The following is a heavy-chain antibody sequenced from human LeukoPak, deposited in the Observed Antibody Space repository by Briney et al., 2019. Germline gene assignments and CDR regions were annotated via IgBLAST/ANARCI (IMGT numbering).Heavy chain of an antibody. CDR2: IGTAGDT. Sequence: PGGSLRLSCAASGFTCSCYDMHWVREPTGKGLEWVSAIGTAGDTFYPGSVKGRFTISRENAKNSLYLQMNSLRAEDTAVYYCARGRGDYWGQGTLVTVSS. CDR1: GFTCSCYD. J-gene: IGHJ4*02. V-gene: IGHV3-13*01. D-gene: IGHD3-10*01. CDR3: ARGRGDY.